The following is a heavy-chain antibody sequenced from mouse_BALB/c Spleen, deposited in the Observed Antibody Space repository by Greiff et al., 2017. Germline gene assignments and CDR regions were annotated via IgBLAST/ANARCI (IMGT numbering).Heavy chain of an antibody. Sequence: QVQLKESGAELARPGASVKLSCKASGYTFTDYYINWVKQRTGQGLEWIGEIYPGSGNTYYNEKFKGKATLTADKSSSTAYMQLSSLTSEDSAVYFCARGLLRGAMDYWGQGTSVTVSS. V-gene: IGHV1-77*01. J-gene: IGHJ4*01. CDR2: IYPGSGNT. D-gene: IGHD1-1*01. CDR1: GYTFTDYY. CDR3: ARGLLRGAMDY.